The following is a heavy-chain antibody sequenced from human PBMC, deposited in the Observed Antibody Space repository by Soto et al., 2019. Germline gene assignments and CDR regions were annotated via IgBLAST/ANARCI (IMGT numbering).Heavy chain of an antibody. CDR3: ASVLYSSGWKPFLY. Sequence: SETLSLTCTVSGGSISSYYWSWIRQPPGKGLEWIGYIYYSGSTNYNPSLKSRVTISVDTSKNQFSLKLSSVTAADTAVYYCASVLYSSGWKPFLYRGQGTLVTVSS. D-gene: IGHD6-19*01. CDR2: IYYSGST. V-gene: IGHV4-59*08. J-gene: IGHJ4*02. CDR1: GGSISSYY.